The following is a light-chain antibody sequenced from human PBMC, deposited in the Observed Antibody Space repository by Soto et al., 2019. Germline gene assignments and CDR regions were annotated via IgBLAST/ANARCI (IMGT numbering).Light chain of an antibody. V-gene: IGKV1-39*01. J-gene: IGKJ2*01. Sequence: DIQMTQSPSSLSASEGGRVTITCRASQNINNYLNWYQQKPGQAPKLMIYAASSLQSGVPSRFTGSGSGTDFTLSSSDLQPGDFATYSCQQSHTTPYTFGQGTKLEIK. CDR2: AAS. CDR1: QNINNY. CDR3: QQSHTTPYT.